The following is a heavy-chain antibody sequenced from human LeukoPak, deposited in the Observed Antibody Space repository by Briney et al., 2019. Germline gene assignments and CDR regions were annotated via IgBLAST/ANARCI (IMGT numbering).Heavy chain of an antibody. CDR3: ARAGYSYGYNWFDP. J-gene: IGHJ5*02. Sequence: GSLRLSCAASGFTFSSYSMNWVRQAPGKGLEWVSYISSSSSTIYYADSVKGRFTISRDNAKNSLYLQMNSLRAEDTAVYYCARAGYSYGYNWFDPWGQGTLVTVSS. CDR1: GFTFSSYS. D-gene: IGHD5-18*01. V-gene: IGHV3-48*01. CDR2: ISSSSSTI.